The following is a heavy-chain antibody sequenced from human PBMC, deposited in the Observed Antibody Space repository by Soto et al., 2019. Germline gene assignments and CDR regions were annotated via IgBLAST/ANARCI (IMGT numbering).Heavy chain of an antibody. CDR3: ARSSSWTPTIWFDP. CDR1: CGSISSYY. D-gene: IGHD6-13*01. CDR2: IYYSGST. V-gene: IGHV4-59*01. J-gene: IGHJ5*02. Sequence: ETLSLPCTVSCGSISSYYWSWSRQPPGKGLEWIGYIYYSGSTNYNPSLKSRVTISVDTSKNQFSLKLSSVTAADTAVYYCARSSSWTPTIWFDPWGQGTLVTVSS.